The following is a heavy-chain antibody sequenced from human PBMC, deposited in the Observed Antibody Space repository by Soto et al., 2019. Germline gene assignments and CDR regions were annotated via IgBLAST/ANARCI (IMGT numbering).Heavy chain of an antibody. CDR3: AKDRGRYQLPIYFDY. Sequence: GGSLRLSCAASGFTFSSYGMHWDRQAPGKGLEWVAVISYDGSNKYYADSVKGRFTISRDNSKNTLYLQMNSLRAEDTAVYYCAKDRGRYQLPIYFDYWGQGTLVTVSS. CDR2: ISYDGSNK. J-gene: IGHJ4*02. CDR1: GFTFSSYG. V-gene: IGHV3-30*18. D-gene: IGHD2-2*01.